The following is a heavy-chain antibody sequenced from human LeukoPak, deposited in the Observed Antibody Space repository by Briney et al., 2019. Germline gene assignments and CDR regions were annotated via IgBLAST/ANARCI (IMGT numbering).Heavy chain of an antibody. J-gene: IGHJ4*02. CDR1: GLSFSQYR. Sequence: GGSMKLSCVVSGLSFSQYRMNWGRQAPGEGPEWISDISGSSSVINYADSVKGRFTISRDNDKNSLSLQMNSLRAEDTAVYYCATSDRPGFGSHDYWGQGTLVTVSS. V-gene: IGHV3-48*04. D-gene: IGHD3-10*01. CDR2: ISGSSSVI. CDR3: ATSDRPGFGSHDY.